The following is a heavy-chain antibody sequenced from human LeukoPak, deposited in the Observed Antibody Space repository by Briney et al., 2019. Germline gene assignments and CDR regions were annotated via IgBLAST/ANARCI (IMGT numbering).Heavy chain of an antibody. V-gene: IGHV1-18*01. J-gene: IGHJ5*02. CDR2: ISAYNGNT. D-gene: IGHD1-26*01. CDR1: GYTFTSYG. Sequence: ASVKVSCKASGYTFTSYGISWVRQAPGQGLEWMGWISAYNGNTNYAQKLQGRVTMTTDTSTSTAYMELRSLRSDDPAVYYCARRVRATPYNWFDPWGQGTLVTISS. CDR3: ARRVRATPYNWFDP.